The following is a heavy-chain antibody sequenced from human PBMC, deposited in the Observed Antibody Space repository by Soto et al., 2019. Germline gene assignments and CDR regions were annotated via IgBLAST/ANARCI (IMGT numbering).Heavy chain of an antibody. J-gene: IGHJ4*02. CDR1: GFTFDDYA. CDR3: AKDISSARGPFDY. Sequence: EVQLVESGGGLVQPGRSLRLSCAASGFTFDDYAMHWVRQAPGKGLEWVSGISWNSGSIGYADSVKGRFTISRDNAKNSLYLHRNSLRAEDTALYYCAKDISSARGPFDYWGQGTLVTVSS. D-gene: IGHD6-6*01. V-gene: IGHV3-9*01. CDR2: ISWNSGSI.